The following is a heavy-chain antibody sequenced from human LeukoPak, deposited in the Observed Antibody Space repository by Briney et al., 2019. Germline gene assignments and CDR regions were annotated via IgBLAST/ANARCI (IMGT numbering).Heavy chain of an antibody. CDR3: ASVAYNSGWYDAFDI. V-gene: IGHV1-18*01. CDR2: ISAYNGNT. CDR1: GYTFTSYG. D-gene: IGHD6-19*01. Sequence: ASVKVSCKASGYTFTSYGISWVRQAPGQGLEWMGWISAYNGNTNYAQKLQGRVTMTTDTSTSTAYMELRSLRSDDTAVYYCASVAYNSGWYDAFDIWGQGTMVTVSS. J-gene: IGHJ3*02.